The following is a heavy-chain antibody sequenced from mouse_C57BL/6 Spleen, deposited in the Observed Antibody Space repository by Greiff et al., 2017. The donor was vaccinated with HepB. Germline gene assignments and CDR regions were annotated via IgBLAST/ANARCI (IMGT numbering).Heavy chain of an antibody. J-gene: IGHJ3*01. CDR3: ARSDGSSWFAY. D-gene: IGHD1-1*01. V-gene: IGHV1-69*01. CDR1: GYTFTSYW. CDR2: IDPSDSYT. Sequence: VQLQQPGAELVMPGASVKLSCKASGYTFTSYWMHWVKQRPGQGLEWIGEIDPSDSYTNYNQKFKGKSTLTVDKSSSTAYMQLSSLTSEDSAVYYCARSDGSSWFAYWGQGTLVTVSA.